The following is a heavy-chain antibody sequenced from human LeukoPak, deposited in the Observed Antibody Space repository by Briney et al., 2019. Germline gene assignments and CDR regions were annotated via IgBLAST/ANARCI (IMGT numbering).Heavy chain of an antibody. CDR3: ARGGSRYYDLGMV. Sequence: GGSLRLSCAASGFTFSSYWMHWVRQAPGKGLVWVSRINSDGSSTSYADSVKGRFTISRDNAKNTLYLQMNSLRAEDTAVYYCARGGSRYYDLGMVWGQGTTATVSS. CDR2: INSDGSST. V-gene: IGHV3-74*01. J-gene: IGHJ6*02. CDR1: GFTFSSYW. D-gene: IGHD3-3*01.